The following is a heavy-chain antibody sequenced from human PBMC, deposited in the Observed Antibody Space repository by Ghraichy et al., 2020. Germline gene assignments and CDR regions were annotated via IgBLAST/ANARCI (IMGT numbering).Heavy chain of an antibody. V-gene: IGHV3-30*18. CDR3: AKPIAVAGFDLDY. J-gene: IGHJ4*02. CDR2: ISYDGSNK. CDR1: GFTFSSYG. D-gene: IGHD6-19*01. Sequence: GGSLRLSCAASGFTFSSYGMHWVRQAPGKGLEWVAVISYDGSNKYYADSVKGRFTISRDNSKNTLYLQMNSLRAEDTAVYYCAKPIAVAGFDLDYWGQGTLVTVSS.